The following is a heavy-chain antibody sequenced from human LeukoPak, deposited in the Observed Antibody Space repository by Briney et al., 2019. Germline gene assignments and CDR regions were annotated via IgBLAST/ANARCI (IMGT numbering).Heavy chain of an antibody. CDR2: INHSGST. CDR3: ARGYRMAIVVVPAAKSFWFDP. Sequence: PSETLSLTCAVYGGSFSGYYWSWVRQPPGKGLEWIGEINHSGSTNYNPSLKSRVTISVDTSKTPFSLKLSSVTAADTAVYYCARGYRMAIVVVPAAKSFWFDPWGQGTMVTVSS. CDR1: GGSFSGYY. D-gene: IGHD2-2*01. V-gene: IGHV4-34*01. J-gene: IGHJ5*02.